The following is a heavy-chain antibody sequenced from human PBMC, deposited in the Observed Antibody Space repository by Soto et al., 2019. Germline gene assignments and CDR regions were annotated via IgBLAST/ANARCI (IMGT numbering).Heavy chain of an antibody. Sequence: ASVKVSCKASGYIFNKYGFNWVRQAPGQGLEWMGRISAFNGYTNFAQKFQGRVTLTTDTSTNTAYMELSSLRSDDTAIYYCARGRGVVIHAGTPDALDVWGQGTMVTVSS. CDR3: ARGRGVVIHAGTPDALDV. CDR1: GYIFNKYG. D-gene: IGHD2-21*01. CDR2: ISAFNGYT. V-gene: IGHV1-18*01. J-gene: IGHJ3*01.